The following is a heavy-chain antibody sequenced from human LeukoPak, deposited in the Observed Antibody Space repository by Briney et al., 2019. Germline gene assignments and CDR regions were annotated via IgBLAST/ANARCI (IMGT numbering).Heavy chain of an antibody. CDR3: ARAMRDIVVVPAAMTVKAFDI. D-gene: IGHD2-2*01. J-gene: IGHJ3*02. V-gene: IGHV3-74*01. Sequence: GGSLRLSCAASGFTFSSYWMHWVRQAPGKGLVWVSRINSDGSSTSYADSVKGRFTISRDNAKNTLYLQMNSLRAEDTAVYYCARAMRDIVVVPAAMTVKAFDIWGQGTMVTVSS. CDR2: INSDGSST. CDR1: GFTFSSYW.